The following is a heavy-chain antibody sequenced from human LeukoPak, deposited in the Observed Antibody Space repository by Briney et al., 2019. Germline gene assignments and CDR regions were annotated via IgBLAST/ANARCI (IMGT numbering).Heavy chain of an antibody. CDR2: IIPIFGTA. CDR3: ARDSELRFGGSFDP. Sequence: GSSVKVSCKASGGTFSSYAISWVRQAPGQGLEWMGGIIPIFGTANYAQKFQGRVTITADKSTSTAYMELSSLRSEDTAVYYCARDSELRFGGSFDPWGQGTLVTVSS. J-gene: IGHJ5*02. D-gene: IGHD3-10*01. CDR1: GGTFSSYA. V-gene: IGHV1-69*06.